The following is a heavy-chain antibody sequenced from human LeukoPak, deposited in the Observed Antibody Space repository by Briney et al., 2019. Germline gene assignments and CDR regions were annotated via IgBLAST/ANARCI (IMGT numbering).Heavy chain of an antibody. V-gene: IGHV4-34*01. CDR1: GGSFSGYY. CDR2: INHSGST. D-gene: IGHD1-14*01. Sequence: PSETLSLTCTVYGGSFSGYYWSWIRQPPGKGLEWIGEINHSGSTNYNPSLKSRVTISVDTSKNQFSLKLSSVTAADTAVYYCARDRPGTVNYYGMDVWGQGTTVTVSS. CDR3: ARDRPGTVNYYGMDV. J-gene: IGHJ6*02.